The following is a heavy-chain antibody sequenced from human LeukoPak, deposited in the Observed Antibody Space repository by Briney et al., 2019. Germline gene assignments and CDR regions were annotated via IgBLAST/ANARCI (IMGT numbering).Heavy chain of an antibody. CDR2: IYSGGST. Sequence: GGSLRLSCAASGFTVSSNYMSWVRQAPGKGLEWVSVIYSGGSTYYADSVKGRFTISRGNSKNTPYLQMNSLRAEDAAVYYCARGPLGGGPLHYYYYGMDVWGQGTTVTVSS. CDR3: ARGPLGGGPLHYYYYGMDV. CDR1: GFTVSSNY. D-gene: IGHD3-16*01. V-gene: IGHV3-66*01. J-gene: IGHJ6*02.